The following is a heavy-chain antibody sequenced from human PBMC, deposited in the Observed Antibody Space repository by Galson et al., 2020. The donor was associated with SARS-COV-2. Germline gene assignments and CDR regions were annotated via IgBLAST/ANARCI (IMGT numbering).Heavy chain of an antibody. CDR2: ISAYNGNT. J-gene: IGHJ4*02. V-gene: IGHV1-18*01. Sequence: ASVKVSCKASGYTFTSYGISWVRQAPGQGLEWMGWISAYNGNTNYAQKLQGRVTMTTDTSTSTAYMELRSLRSDDTAVYYCAREIHGWLLSDHYFDYWGQGTLVTVSS. CDR3: AREIHGWLLSDHYFDY. D-gene: IGHD3-10*01. CDR1: GYTFTSYG.